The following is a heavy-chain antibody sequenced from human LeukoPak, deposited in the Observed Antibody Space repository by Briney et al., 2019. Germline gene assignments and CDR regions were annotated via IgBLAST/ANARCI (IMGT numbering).Heavy chain of an antibody. CDR2: IYYSGST. Sequence: SETLSLTCTVSGGSISSYYWSWIRQPPGKGLEWIGYIYYSGSTNYNPSLKSRVTISVDTSKNQFSLKLSSVTAADTAVYYCARGSRGRNVLRFLEWLLWFDCWGQGTLVTVSS. CDR1: GGSISSYY. V-gene: IGHV4-59*12. CDR3: ARGSRGRNVLRFLEWLLWFDC. D-gene: IGHD3-3*01. J-gene: IGHJ4*02.